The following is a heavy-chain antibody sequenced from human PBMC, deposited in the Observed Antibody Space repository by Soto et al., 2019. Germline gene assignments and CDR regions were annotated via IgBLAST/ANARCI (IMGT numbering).Heavy chain of an antibody. CDR3: ASNGACGGDCYYFDY. D-gene: IGHD2-21*02. Sequence: SETLSLTCTVSGGSISSGGYYWSWIRQHPGKGLEWIGYIYYSGSTYYNPSLKSRVTISVDTSKNQFSLKLSSVTATDTAVYYCASNGACGGDCYYFDYWGQGTLVTVSS. CDR2: IYYSGST. CDR1: GGSISSGGYY. J-gene: IGHJ4*02. V-gene: IGHV4-31*03.